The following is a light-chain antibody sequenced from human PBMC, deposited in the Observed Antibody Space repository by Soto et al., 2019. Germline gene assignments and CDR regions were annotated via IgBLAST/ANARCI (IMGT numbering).Light chain of an antibody. CDR3: SSYTSSFTLV. V-gene: IGLV2-14*01. CDR1: SSDVGGYNY. J-gene: IGLJ2*01. CDR2: DVI. Sequence: QSVLTQPASVSGSPGQSITISCTGTSSDVGGYNYVSWYQQHPGKAPKLMIYDVINRPSGVSRRFSGSKSGNTASLTISGLQAEDEANYYCSSYTSSFTLVFGGGTKLTVL.